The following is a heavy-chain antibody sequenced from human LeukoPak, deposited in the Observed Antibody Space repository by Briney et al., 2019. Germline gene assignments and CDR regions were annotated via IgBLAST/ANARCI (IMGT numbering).Heavy chain of an antibody. J-gene: IGHJ6*02. V-gene: IGHV3-30-3*01. D-gene: IGHD3-3*01. CDR3: ARDGTFTIFGRDYYYGMDV. CDR1: GFTFSSYA. Sequence: GGSLRLSCAASGFTFSSYAMHWVRQAPGKGLEWVAVISYDGSNKYYADSVKGRFTISRDNSKNTLYLQMNSLRAEDTAVYYCARDGTFTIFGRDYYYGMDVWGQGTTVTVSS. CDR2: ISYDGSNK.